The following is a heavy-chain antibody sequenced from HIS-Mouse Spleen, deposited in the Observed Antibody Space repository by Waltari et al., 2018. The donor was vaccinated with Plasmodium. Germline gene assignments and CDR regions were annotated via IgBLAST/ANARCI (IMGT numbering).Heavy chain of an antibody. CDR2: ISYDGSNK. D-gene: IGHD5-12*01. J-gene: IGHJ5*02. CDR1: GFTFMSSP. V-gene: IGHV3-30-3*01. CDR3: AREDGGGIVATITRVADWFDP. Sequence: QVQLVGSGGGVVQPGRALRLPCAAPGFTFMSSPMHWVSQAPGKGLEWVAVISYDGSNKYYADSVKGRFTISRDNSKNTLYLQMNSLRAEDTAVYYCAREDGGGIVATITRVADWFDPWGQGTLVTVSS.